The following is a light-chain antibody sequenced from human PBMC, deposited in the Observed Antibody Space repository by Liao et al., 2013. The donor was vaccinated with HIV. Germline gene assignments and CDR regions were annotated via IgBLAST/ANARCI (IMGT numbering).Light chain of an antibody. CDR2: QDS. Sequence: SYELTQPPSVSVSPGQTASITCSGDKLGDKYASWYQQKPGQSPVLVISQDSKRPSGIPERFSGSNSGNTATLTISETQPLDEADYFCQAWDSRVDVVFGGGTKLTVL. J-gene: IGLJ2*01. V-gene: IGLV3-1*01. CDR3: QAWDSRVDVV. CDR1: KLGDKY.